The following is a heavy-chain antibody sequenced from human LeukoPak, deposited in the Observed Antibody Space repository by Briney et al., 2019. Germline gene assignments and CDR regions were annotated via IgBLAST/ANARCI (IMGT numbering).Heavy chain of an antibody. J-gene: IGHJ2*01. V-gene: IGHV4-4*07. Sequence: SETLSLTCTVSGGSISSYYWSWIRQPAGKGLEWIGRIYTSGSTNYNPSLKSRVTMSVDTSKNQFSLKLSSVTAADTAVYYCAREYYDILTGYFHGYFDLWGRGTLVTASS. CDR2: IYTSGST. CDR1: GGSISSYY. D-gene: IGHD3-9*01. CDR3: AREYYDILTGYFHGYFDL.